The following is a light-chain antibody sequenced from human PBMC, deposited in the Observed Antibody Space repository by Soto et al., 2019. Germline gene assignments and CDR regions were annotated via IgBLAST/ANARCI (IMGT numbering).Light chain of an antibody. J-gene: IGLJ1*01. CDR1: SSDVGSYNL. V-gene: IGLV2-23*01. Sequence: QSALTQPASVSGSPGQSITISCTGTSSDVGSYNLVSWYQQHPGKAPKLMIYEGSKRPSGVSNRFSGSKSGNTASLTISGLRAEDEADYYCCSYAGSRRVFGTGTKLTVL. CDR2: EGS. CDR3: CSYAGSRRV.